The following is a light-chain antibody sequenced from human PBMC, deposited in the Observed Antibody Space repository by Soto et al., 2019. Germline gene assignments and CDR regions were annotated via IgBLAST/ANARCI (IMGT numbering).Light chain of an antibody. Sequence: EIVLTQSPGTLSLSPGERATLSCRASQSVSSSYLAWYQQKPGQAPRLHIYGASSRATGIPDRFSGSGSGTDFTLTISRLEPEDFAVYYCQQYGSSLGVTFGGGTKVDIK. CDR3: QQYGSSLGVT. CDR2: GAS. CDR1: QSVSSSY. J-gene: IGKJ4*01. V-gene: IGKV3-20*01.